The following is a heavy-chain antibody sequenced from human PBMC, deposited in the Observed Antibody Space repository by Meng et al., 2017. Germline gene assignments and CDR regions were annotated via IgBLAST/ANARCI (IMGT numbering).Heavy chain of an antibody. V-gene: IGHV1-69*13. CDR2: IIPSFGTA. CDR3: ARPRFSGYPQMYYHYGMDV. CDR1: GCTFISYA. D-gene: IGHD3-22*01. Sequence: SVKVSCKASGCTFISYAISWVRQAPGQGLEWMGGIIPSFGTANYAQKFQGRVTLTADEYTSTAYMELSSLRSEDTAVYYCARPRFSGYPQMYYHYGMDVWGQGTTVTVSS. J-gene: IGHJ6*02.